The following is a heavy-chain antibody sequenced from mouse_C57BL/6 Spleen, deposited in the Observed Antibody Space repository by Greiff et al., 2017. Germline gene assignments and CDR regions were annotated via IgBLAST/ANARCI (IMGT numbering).Heavy chain of an antibody. Sequence: VQLQQPGAELVMPGASVKLSCKASGYTFTSYWMHWVKQRPGQGLEWIGEIDPSDSYTNYNQKFKGKSTLTVDKSSSAAYMQLSSLTSEDAAVDDCERWELGRGYWGQGTTLTVSS. CDR3: ERWELGRGY. D-gene: IGHD4-1*01. V-gene: IGHV1-69*01. CDR1: GYTFTSYW. J-gene: IGHJ2*01. CDR2: IDPSDSYT.